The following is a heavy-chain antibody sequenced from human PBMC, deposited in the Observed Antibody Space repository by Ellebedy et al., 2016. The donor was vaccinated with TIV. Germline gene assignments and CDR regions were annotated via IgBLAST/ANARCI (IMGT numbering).Heavy chain of an antibody. CDR2: MHYSGST. CDR1: GGSLSGAGYY. Sequence: SETLSLXXTVSGGSLSGAGYYWSWSRQHPGQGLQWIVYMHYSGSTYYNPSLKSRLTISIDTTKNQFSLRLSSVTVADTAVYYCARVDGDYKQGAFDIWGQGTMVTVSS. CDR3: ARVDGDYKQGAFDI. V-gene: IGHV4-31*03. J-gene: IGHJ3*02. D-gene: IGHD4-17*01.